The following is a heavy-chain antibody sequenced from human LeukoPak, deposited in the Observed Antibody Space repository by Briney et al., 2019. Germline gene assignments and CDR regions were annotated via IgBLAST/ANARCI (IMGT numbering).Heavy chain of an antibody. CDR1: GFPFRSYP. V-gene: IGHV3-30*04. J-gene: IGHJ3*02. CDR2: ISYDGNNK. Sequence: GGSLRLSCAASGFPFRSYPMHWVRQAPGKGLEWVAVISYDGNNKYYADSVKGRFTISRDNSKNTLYLQMNSLRAEDTAVYYCAKVSFAVTAIHDSFDIWGQGTMVTVSS. CDR3: AKVSFAVTAIHDSFDI. D-gene: IGHD2-21*02.